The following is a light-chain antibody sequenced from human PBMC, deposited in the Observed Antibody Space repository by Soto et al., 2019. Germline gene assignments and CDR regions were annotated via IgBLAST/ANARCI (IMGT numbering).Light chain of an antibody. Sequence: QSALTQPPSASGSPGQSVTISCSGSRSNIGTNTVNWYQHLPGTAPQLLIYSDNQRPSGVPDRFSGSKSGTSASLAISGLQSEDEADYYCAAWDDSLNGLVVFGGGTKLTVL. V-gene: IGLV1-44*01. CDR1: RSNIGTNT. CDR2: SDN. CDR3: AAWDDSLNGLVV. J-gene: IGLJ2*01.